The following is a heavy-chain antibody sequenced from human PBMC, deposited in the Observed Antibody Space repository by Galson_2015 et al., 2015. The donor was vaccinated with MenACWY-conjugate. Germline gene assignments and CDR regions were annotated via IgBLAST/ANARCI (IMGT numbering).Heavy chain of an antibody. D-gene: IGHD1-26*01. CDR1: GFTFSTYW. Sequence: SLRLSCAVSGFTFSTYWMHWVRQIPGKGLASVSCINGDESTTDYAASVKGRFTISRDNAKNTLYLQINSVKADDTAVYYCSRGGEAKLIIVGGISDIWGQGTTVTVSS. CDR3: SRGGEAKLIIVGGISDI. V-gene: IGHV3-74*01. CDR2: INGDESTT. J-gene: IGHJ3*02.